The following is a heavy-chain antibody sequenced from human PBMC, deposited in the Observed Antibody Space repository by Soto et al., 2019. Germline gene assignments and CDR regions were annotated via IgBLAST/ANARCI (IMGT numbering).Heavy chain of an antibody. V-gene: IGHV3-21*01. D-gene: IGHD1-20*01. CDR3: ARARGNSNKNDY. J-gene: IGHJ4*02. CDR1: GFTSSSYS. Sequence: EVQLVESGGGLVKPGGSLRLSCAASGFTSSSYSMNWVRQAPGKGLEWVSSISSSSSYIYYADSVKGRFTISRDNAKNSLYLQMNSLRAEDTAVYYCARARGNSNKNDYWGQGTLVTVSS. CDR2: ISSSSSYI.